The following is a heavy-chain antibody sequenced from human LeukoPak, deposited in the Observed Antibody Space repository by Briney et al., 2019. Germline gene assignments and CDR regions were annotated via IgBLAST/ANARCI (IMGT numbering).Heavy chain of an antibody. Sequence: SETLSLTCTVSGGSISSGSYYWSWIRQPAGKGLEWIGRIYTSGSTNYNPSLKSRVTISVDTSKNQFSLKLSSVTAADTAVYYCARAGPYYDFWSGYYTGIWFDPWGQGTLVTVSS. J-gene: IGHJ5*02. D-gene: IGHD3-3*01. CDR3: ARAGPYYDFWSGYYTGIWFDP. CDR2: IYTSGST. CDR1: GGSISSGSYY. V-gene: IGHV4-61*02.